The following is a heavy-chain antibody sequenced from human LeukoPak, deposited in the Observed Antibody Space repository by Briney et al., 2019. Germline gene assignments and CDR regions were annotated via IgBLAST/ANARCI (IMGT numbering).Heavy chain of an antibody. Sequence: HTGGSLRLSCAASGFTVSSNYMSWVRRAPGKGLEWVSVIYSGGSTYYADSVKGRFTISRDNSKNTLYLQMNSLRAEDTAVYYCARTRPRWSGVVSAVDAFDIWGQGTMVTVSS. CDR3: ARTRPRWSGVVSAVDAFDI. J-gene: IGHJ3*02. D-gene: IGHD3-3*01. V-gene: IGHV3-53*01. CDR1: GFTVSSNY. CDR2: IYSGGST.